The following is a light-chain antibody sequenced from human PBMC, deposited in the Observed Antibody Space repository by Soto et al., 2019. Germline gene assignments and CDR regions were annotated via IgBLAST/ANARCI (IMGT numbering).Light chain of an antibody. Sequence: EILLTQSPATPSFFPGGKDTPSSRASQSVSSYLAWYQQKPGQAPRLLIYDASDRATGIPARFSGSGSGTDFTLTISSLEPEDFAVYYCQQRSNWITFGQGTRLEIK. CDR2: DAS. V-gene: IGKV3-11*01. J-gene: IGKJ5*01. CDR3: QQRSNWIT. CDR1: QSVSSY.